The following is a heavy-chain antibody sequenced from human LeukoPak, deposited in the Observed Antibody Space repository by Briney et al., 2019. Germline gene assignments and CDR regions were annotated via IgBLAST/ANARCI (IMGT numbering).Heavy chain of an antibody. CDR2: ISYDGSNK. CDR1: GFTFSSYG. D-gene: IGHD4-17*01. J-gene: IGHJ4*02. Sequence: PGRSLRLSCAASGFTFSSYGMHWVRQAPGKGLEWVAVISYDGSNKYYADSVKGRFTISRDNSKNTLYLQMNSLRAEDTAVYYCAKAKDYGDYLDYWGQGTLVTVSS. CDR3: AKAKDYGDYLDY. V-gene: IGHV3-30*18.